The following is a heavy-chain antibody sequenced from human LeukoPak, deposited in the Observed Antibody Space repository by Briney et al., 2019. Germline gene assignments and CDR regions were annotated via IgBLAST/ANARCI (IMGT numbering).Heavy chain of an antibody. CDR1: GLTFSNAW. CDR3: AVGSSATWFDP. V-gene: IGHV3-15*07. J-gene: IGHJ5*02. CDR2: IKRKTDGGTT. D-gene: IGHD6-13*01. Sequence: GGSLRLSCAASGLTFSNAWMNSVRQAPGKGLEWVGRIKRKTDGGTTDYAAPVKGRFTISRDDSKNTLYLQMNSLKTEDTAVYYCAVGSSATWFDPWGQGTLVTVSS.